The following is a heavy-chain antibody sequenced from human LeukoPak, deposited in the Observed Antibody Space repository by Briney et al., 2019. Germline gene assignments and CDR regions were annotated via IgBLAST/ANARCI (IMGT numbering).Heavy chain of an antibody. CDR3: ARYSDYYDSSGYYLDY. Sequence: GASVKVSCKASGGTFSSYAIGWVRQAPGQGLEWMGGIIPIFGTANYAQKFQGRVTITTDESTSTAYMELSSLRSEDTAVYYCARYSDYYDSSGYYLDYWGQGTLVTVSS. CDR1: GGTFSSYA. V-gene: IGHV1-69*05. D-gene: IGHD3-22*01. J-gene: IGHJ4*02. CDR2: IIPIFGTA.